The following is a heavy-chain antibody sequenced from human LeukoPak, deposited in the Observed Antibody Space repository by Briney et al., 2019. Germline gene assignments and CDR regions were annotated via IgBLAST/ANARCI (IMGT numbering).Heavy chain of an antibody. Sequence: PGGSLRLSCAASGFTFSSSAMGWVRKAPGKGLEWVSAISGGGGNTYYADSVKGRFTISRDNSKNTLYLQMNSLRAEDTAVYYCGKNRYSGSLSPFDIWGQGTMVTVSS. J-gene: IGHJ3*02. CDR1: GFTFSSSA. CDR2: ISGGGGNT. V-gene: IGHV3-23*01. CDR3: GKNRYSGSLSPFDI. D-gene: IGHD1-26*01.